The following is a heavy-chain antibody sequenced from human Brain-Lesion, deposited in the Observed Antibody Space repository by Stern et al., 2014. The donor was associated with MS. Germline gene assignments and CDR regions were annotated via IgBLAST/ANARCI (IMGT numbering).Heavy chain of an antibody. CDR2: INPKSGGT. V-gene: IGHV1-2*04. J-gene: IGHJ4*02. Sequence: QLVQSGAEVKKPGASVKVSCKASGYTFTGYYMHWVRQAPGQGLEWMGCINPKSGGTTYPQKFQGWVTMTRDTSINTTYMELSRVRSDDTSVYYCATYYYDSTGYNDFWGQGTLVTVSS. CDR3: ATYYYDSTGYNDF. CDR1: GYTFTGYY. D-gene: IGHD3-22*01.